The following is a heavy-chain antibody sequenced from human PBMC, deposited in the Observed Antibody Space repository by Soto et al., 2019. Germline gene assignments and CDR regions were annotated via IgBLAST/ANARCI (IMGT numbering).Heavy chain of an antibody. J-gene: IGHJ4*02. D-gene: IGHD6-19*01. CDR2: INPNGGST. CDR3: ALPKKTLGSYNF. Sequence: HVPVVQSGGEVKKPGASVKVSCKPSGYTFLNYHVHWVRQAPGQGIEWMGAINPNGGSTTYAQHLHGRITMTSDASTSTVYMHVSSLSSDDAAAYYCALPKKTLGSYNFWGQGPLVTVS. CDR1: GYTFLNYH. V-gene: IGHV1-46*01.